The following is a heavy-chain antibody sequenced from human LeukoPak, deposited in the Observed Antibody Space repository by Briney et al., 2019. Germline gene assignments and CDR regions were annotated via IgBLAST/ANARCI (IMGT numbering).Heavy chain of an antibody. V-gene: IGHV3-30*18. J-gene: IGHJ4*02. CDR2: ISYDGSNK. CDR1: GFTFSSYG. Sequence: RGSLRLSCAASGFTFSSYGMHWVRQAPGKGLEWVAVISYDGSNKYYADSVKGRFTISRDNSKSTQYLQMNSLRAEDTAVYYCAKDYRDGYTSYYFDYWGQGTLVTVSS. CDR3: AKDYRDGYTSYYFDY. D-gene: IGHD5-24*01.